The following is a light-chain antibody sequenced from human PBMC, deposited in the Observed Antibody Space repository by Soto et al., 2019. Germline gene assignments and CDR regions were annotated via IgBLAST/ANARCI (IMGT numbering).Light chain of an antibody. CDR1: SSTVGGYYY. Sequence: QSVLTQPASVSGSTGQAISISCTGTSSTVGGYYYVSWYQQHPGKAPELMIYDERNRPSGVSNRFSGSKSGNTASLSISGVQAEDEADDYCRSYPGSSTGVFGTGTKLTVL. V-gene: IGLV2-14*01. CDR2: DER. CDR3: RSYPGSSTGV. J-gene: IGLJ1*01.